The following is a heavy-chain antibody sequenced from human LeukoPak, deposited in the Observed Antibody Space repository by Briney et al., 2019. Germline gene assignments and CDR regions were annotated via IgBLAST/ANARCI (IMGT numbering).Heavy chain of an antibody. Sequence: SETLSLTCTVSGGSISSGTYYWRWLRQPAGKGLEWIVRIYSSGSTNYNPSLKSRVTISVDTSKTQFSLKLSSVTAADTAVYYCARGQWLVQWGYYYYYMDVWGKGTTVTISS. V-gene: IGHV4-61*02. D-gene: IGHD6-19*01. CDR3: ARGQWLVQWGYYYYYMDV. J-gene: IGHJ6*03. CDR1: GGSISSGTYY. CDR2: IYSSGST.